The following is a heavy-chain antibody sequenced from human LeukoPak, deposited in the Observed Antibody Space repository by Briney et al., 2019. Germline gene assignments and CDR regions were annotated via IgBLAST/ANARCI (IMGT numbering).Heavy chain of an antibody. Sequence: ASVKVSCKASGGTFSSYAISWVRQAPGQGLEWMGWINPNSGDTNYAQKFQGRLTMTRDTSISAAYMELNRLTSDDTAVYYCARDGSMDVWGQGTTVTVSS. CDR1: GGTFSSYA. CDR3: ARDGSMDV. CDR2: INPNSGDT. V-gene: IGHV1-2*02. J-gene: IGHJ6*02.